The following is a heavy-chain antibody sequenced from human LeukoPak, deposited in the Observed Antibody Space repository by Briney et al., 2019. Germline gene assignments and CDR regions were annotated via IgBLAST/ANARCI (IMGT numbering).Heavy chain of an antibody. D-gene: IGHD2-21*02. J-gene: IGHJ4*02. CDR3: ARATPTYCGGDCYLPY. V-gene: IGHV4-59*01. Sequence: SETLSLTCTVSGGSISSYYWSWIRQPPGKGLEWIGYIYYSGTTNYNPSLKSRVTISVDTSKNQFSLKLSSVTAADTAVYYCARATPTYCGGDCYLPYWGQGTLVTVSS. CDR1: GGSISSYY. CDR2: IYYSGTT.